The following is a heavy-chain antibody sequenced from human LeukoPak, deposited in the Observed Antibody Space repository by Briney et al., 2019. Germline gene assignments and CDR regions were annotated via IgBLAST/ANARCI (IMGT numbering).Heavy chain of an antibody. CDR3: ARNVDAFDT. CDR1: GFTFRSYW. CDR2: INQHRSEK. J-gene: IGHJ3*02. V-gene: IGHV3-7*01. Sequence: GGSLRLSCTASGFTFRSYWMSWVRQAPGKGLEWVANINQHRSEKYYVDSVKGRLTISRDNAKNSLFLQLNSLRAEDTAVYYCARNVDAFDTWGQGTMVTVSS.